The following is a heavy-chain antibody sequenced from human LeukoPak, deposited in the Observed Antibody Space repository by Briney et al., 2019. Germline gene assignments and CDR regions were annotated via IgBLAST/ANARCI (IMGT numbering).Heavy chain of an antibody. V-gene: IGHV1-69*13. CDR2: IIPIFGTA. D-gene: IGHD2-21*02. J-gene: IGHJ4*02. CDR3: ARSKIVVVTAIGYYFDY. Sequence: ASVKVSCKASGGTFSSYAISWVRQAPGQGLEWMGGIIPIFGTANYAQKFQGGVTITADESTSAAYMELSSLRSEDTAVYYCARSKIVVVTAIGYYFDYWGQGTLVTVSS. CDR1: GGTFSSYA.